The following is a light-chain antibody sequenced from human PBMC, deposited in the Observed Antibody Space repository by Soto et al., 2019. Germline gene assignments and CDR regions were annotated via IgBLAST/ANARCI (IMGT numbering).Light chain of an antibody. CDR3: ATWDSSLRAYG. CDR2: ANK. J-gene: IGLJ1*01. V-gene: IGLV1-51*01. CDR1: SSNIGNDY. Sequence: QSVLTPPPSVSAAPGQKVTISCSGSSSNIGNDYVSWYQQLPGTAPKLLIYANKQRPSGIPDRFSGSKSGTSATLGITGLQTGDEADYYGATWDSSLRAYGFGSGTKVTV.